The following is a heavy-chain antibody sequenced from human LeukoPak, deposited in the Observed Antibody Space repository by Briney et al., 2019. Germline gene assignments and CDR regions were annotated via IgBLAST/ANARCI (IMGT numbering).Heavy chain of an antibody. CDR1: GFTFSSYG. CDR3: ARVRGGSGRSYAADAFDI. J-gene: IGHJ3*02. Sequence: PGGSLRLSCAASGFTFSSYGMHWVRQAPGKGLEWVSFIRYDESNKYYADSVRGRFTISRDNSKNTLYLQMNSLRAEDTAVYYCARVRGGSGRSYAADAFDIWGQGTMVTVSS. D-gene: IGHD1-26*01. CDR2: IRYDESNK. V-gene: IGHV3-30*02.